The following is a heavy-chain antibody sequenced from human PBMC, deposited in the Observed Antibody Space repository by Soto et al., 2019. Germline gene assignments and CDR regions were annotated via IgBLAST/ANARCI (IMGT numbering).Heavy chain of an antibody. V-gene: IGHV3-74*01. J-gene: IGHJ4*02. Sequence: GGSLRLSCAASGITLSRYWMHWVRQAPGKGLEWVSGIKPRGSKIDYADPVNDRFTISRDNSKNTLYLQMNSLKAEDTAVYYCAKAYSSSSFWGQGTVVTVSS. CDR3: AKAYSSSSF. CDR1: GITLSRYW. CDR2: IKPRGSKI. D-gene: IGHD6-6*01.